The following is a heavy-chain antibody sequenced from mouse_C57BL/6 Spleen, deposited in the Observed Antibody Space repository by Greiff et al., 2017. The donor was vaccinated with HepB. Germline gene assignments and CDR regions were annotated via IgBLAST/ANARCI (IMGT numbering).Heavy chain of an antibody. V-gene: IGHV1-80*01. CDR3: ARSDYGNYNYAMDY. D-gene: IGHD2-1*01. Sequence: VQLQQSGAELVKPGASVKISCKASGYAFSSYWMNWVKQRPGKGLEWIGQIYPGDGDTNYNGKFKGKATLTADKSSSTAYMQLSSLTSVDSAVYFCARSDYGNYNYAMDYWGQGTSVTVSS. CDR2: IYPGDGDT. J-gene: IGHJ4*01. CDR1: GYAFSSYW.